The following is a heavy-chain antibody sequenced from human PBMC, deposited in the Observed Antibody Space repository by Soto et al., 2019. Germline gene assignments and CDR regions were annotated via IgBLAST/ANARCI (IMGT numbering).Heavy chain of an antibody. D-gene: IGHD3-22*01. J-gene: IGHJ6*02. CDR2: IYPSGRT. CDR1: GGSTSCHNW. V-gene: IGHV4-4*02. Sequence: SETLSLTCAFSGGSTSCHNWWSWVRQPQGKGLEWIGEIYPSGRTNYNPSLKSRAAISVDTSKNQFSLKLSSVTAADTAVYYCARGLAYYYDSSGFGGTYYYYGMDVWGQGTTVT. CDR3: ARGLAYYYDSSGFGGTYYYYGMDV.